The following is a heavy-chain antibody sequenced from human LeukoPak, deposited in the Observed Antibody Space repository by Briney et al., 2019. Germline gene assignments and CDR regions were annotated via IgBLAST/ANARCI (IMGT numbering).Heavy chain of an antibody. Sequence: GGSLRLSCAASGFTFSSYSMNWVRQAPGKGLEWVSSISSSSSYIYYADSVKGRFTISRDNAKNSLYLQMNSLRAEDTAVYYCARPDWLTRHYYYYGMDVWGQGTTVTVSS. CDR3: ARPDWLTRHYYYYGMDV. D-gene: IGHD3-9*01. CDR2: ISSSSSYI. CDR1: GFTFSSYS. V-gene: IGHV3-21*01. J-gene: IGHJ6*02.